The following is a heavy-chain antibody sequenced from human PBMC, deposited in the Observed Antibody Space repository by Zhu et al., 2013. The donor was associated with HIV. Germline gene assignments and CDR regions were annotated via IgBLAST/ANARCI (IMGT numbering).Heavy chain of an antibody. CDR1: GYTFTSYG. CDR3: AIPIGFTFGGVIVDDAFDI. V-gene: IGHV1-18*04. D-gene: IGHD3-16*02. J-gene: IGHJ3*02. Sequence: QVQLVQSGAEVKKPGASVKVSCKASGYTFTSYGISWVRQAPGQGLEWMGWISAYNGNTNYAQKLQGRVTMTTDTSTSTAYMELRSLRSDDTAVYYCAIPIGFTFGGVIVDDAFDIWGQGTMVTVSS. CDR2: ISAYNGNT.